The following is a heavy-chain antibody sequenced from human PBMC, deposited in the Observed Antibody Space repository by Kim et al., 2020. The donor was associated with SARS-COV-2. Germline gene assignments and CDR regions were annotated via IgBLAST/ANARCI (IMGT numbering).Heavy chain of an antibody. D-gene: IGHD6-19*01. CDR1: GYTFTSYD. Sequence: ASVKVSCKASGYTFTSYDINWVRQATGQGLEWMGWMNPNSGNTGYAQKFQGRVTMTRNTSISTAYMELSSLRSEDTAVYYCARAGITQWLVVNNNYYYYGMDVWGQGTTVTVSS. J-gene: IGHJ6*02. CDR3: ARAGITQWLVVNNNYYYYGMDV. V-gene: IGHV1-8*01. CDR2: MNPNSGNT.